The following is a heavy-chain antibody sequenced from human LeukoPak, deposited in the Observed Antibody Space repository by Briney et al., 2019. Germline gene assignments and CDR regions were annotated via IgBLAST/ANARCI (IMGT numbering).Heavy chain of an antibody. CDR3: AKDRWRDGSSSFDN. V-gene: IGHV1-18*01. CDR2: ISTYNGNT. D-gene: IGHD6-6*01. Sequence: GASVKVSCTASGYTFTSYSINWVRQAPGQGLEWMGWISTYNGNTNYAQKLQGRVTMTTDTSTSTAYMELRSLRSDDTAVYYCAKDRWRDGSSSFDNGGQGTLVTVSS. J-gene: IGHJ4*02. CDR1: GYTFTSYS.